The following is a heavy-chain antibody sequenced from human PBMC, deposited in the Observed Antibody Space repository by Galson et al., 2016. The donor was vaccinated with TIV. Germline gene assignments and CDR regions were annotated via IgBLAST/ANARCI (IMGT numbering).Heavy chain of an antibody. CDR2: FDPQNGEP. J-gene: IGHJ3*01. D-gene: IGHD3-16*01. CDR1: GYTLNELS. CDR3: VIGGLGGGFDL. V-gene: IGHV1-24*01. Sequence: SVKVSCKVSGYTLNELSMHWVRQAPGKGLEWMGVFDPQNGEPIYAQSFQDKVAMTEDTSTDTRYMELTNLRSEDSAVYYCVIGGLGGGFDLWGQGTVVTVSS.